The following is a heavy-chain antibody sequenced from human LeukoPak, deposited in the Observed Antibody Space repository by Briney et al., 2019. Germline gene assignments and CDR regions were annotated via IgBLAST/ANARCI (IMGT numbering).Heavy chain of an antibody. V-gene: IGHV4-34*01. CDR2: INHSGST. D-gene: IGHD3-16*01. Sequence: SETLSLTCAVYGGSFSGYYWSWIRQPPGKGLEWIGEINHSGSTNYNPSLKSRVTISVDTSKNQFSLKLSSVTAADTAVYYCARDGGRHYFDYWGQGTLVTVSS. J-gene: IGHJ4*02. CDR1: GGSFSGYY. CDR3: ARDGGRHYFDY.